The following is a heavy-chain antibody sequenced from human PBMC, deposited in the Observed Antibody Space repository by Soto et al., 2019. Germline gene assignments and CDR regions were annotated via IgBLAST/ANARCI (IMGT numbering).Heavy chain of an antibody. V-gene: IGHV3-21*01. Sequence: GGSLRLSCAASGFTFSSYSMNWVRQAPGKGLEWVSSISSSSSYIYYADSVKGRFTISRDNAKNSLYLQMNSLRAEDTAVYYCARDNLLYDFWSGYYERYYYYGMDVWGQGTTVTVSS. CDR1: GFTFSSYS. CDR2: ISSSSSYI. CDR3: ARDNLLYDFWSGYYERYYYYGMDV. D-gene: IGHD3-3*01. J-gene: IGHJ6*02.